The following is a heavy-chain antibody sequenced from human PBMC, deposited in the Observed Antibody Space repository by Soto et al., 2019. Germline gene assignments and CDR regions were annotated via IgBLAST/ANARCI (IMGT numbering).Heavy chain of an antibody. V-gene: IGHV4-31*03. D-gene: IGHD6-6*01. Sequence: SETLSLTCTVSGGSISSGGYYWSWIRQHPGKGLEWIGYIYYSGSTYYNPSLKSRVTISVDTSKNQFSLKLSSVTAADTAVYYCAKNSAPGPPAKTRRSIAAEPYYMDVWGKGTTVTVSS. CDR3: AKNSAPGPPAKTRRSIAAEPYYMDV. CDR1: GGSISSGGYY. J-gene: IGHJ6*03. CDR2: IYYSGST.